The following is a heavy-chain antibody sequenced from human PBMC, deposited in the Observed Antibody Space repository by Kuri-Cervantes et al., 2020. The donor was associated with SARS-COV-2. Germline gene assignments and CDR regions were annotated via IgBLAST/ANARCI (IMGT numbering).Heavy chain of an antibody. D-gene: IGHD1-26*01. CDR1: GYTFTDYY. CDR2: INPNSGGT. CDR3: AREFGYSGSYARQYNWFDP. J-gene: IGHJ5*02. Sequence: ASVKVSCKDSGYTFTDYYMHWVRQAPGQGLEWMGWINPNSGGTNYAQKFQGRVTMTRDTSISTAYMELSRLRSDDRAVYYCAREFGYSGSYARQYNWFDPWGQGTLVTVSS. V-gene: IGHV1-2*02.